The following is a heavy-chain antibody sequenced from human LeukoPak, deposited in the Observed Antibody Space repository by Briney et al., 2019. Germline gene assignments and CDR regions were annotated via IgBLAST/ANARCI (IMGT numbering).Heavy chain of an antibody. V-gene: IGHV4-34*01. CDR3: ARHGLDIITMIRGATPYDWFDP. CDR1: GGSFSGYY. Sequence: SETLSLTCAVYGGSFSGYYWSWIRQPPGKGLEWIGEINHSGSTNYNPSLKSRVTISVDTSKNQFSLKLSSVTAADTAVYYCARHGLDIITMIRGATPYDWFDPWGQGTLVTVSS. D-gene: IGHD3-10*01. J-gene: IGHJ5*02. CDR2: INHSGST.